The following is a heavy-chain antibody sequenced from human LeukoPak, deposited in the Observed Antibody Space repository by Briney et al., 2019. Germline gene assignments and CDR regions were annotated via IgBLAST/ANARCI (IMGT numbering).Heavy chain of an antibody. V-gene: IGHV4-38-2*02. J-gene: IGHJ4*02. D-gene: IGHD5-24*01. CDR3: AGGRGGYNYPYYFDY. Sequence: PSETLSLTCSVSGYSISNAYYWGWIRQPPGKGLEWIGYIYYSGSTNYNPSIKSRVTISVDTSKNQFSLKLSSVTAADTAVYYCAGGRGGYNYPYYFDYWGQGTLVTVSS. CDR2: IYYSGST. CDR1: GYSISNAYY.